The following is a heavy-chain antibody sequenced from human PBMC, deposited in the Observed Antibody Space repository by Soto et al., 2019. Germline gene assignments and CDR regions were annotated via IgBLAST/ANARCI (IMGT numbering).Heavy chain of an antibody. V-gene: IGHV3-30-3*01. CDR3: ARDREYDYVWGSYRYMNICFDY. CDR1: GFTFSSYA. CDR2: VSYDGSNK. Sequence: QVQLVESGEGVVEPGRSLRLSGAASGFTFSSYAMHWVREAPGKGLEGVAVVSYDGSNKYYADSVKGRFTISRDNSKNTLYLQMNSLRAEDTAVYYCARDREYDYVWGSYRYMNICFDYWGQGTLVTVSS. J-gene: IGHJ4*02. D-gene: IGHD3-16*02.